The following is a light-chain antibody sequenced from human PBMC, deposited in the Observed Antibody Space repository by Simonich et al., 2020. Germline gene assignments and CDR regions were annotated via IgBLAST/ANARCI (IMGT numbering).Light chain of an antibody. V-gene: IGKV1-33*01. CDR1: QDISNY. CDR3: QQYDNLPIT. J-gene: IGKJ3*01. CDR2: DAS. Sequence: DIQMTQSPSSLSASVGDRVTITGKASQDISNYLNWYKQKPGKAPKLLIYDASNLETGVPSRFSGSGSGTDFTFTISSLQPEDIATYYCQQYDNLPITFGPGTKVDIK.